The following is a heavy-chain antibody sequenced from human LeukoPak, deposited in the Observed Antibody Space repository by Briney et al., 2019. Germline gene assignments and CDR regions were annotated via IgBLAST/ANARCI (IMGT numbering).Heavy chain of an antibody. CDR3: ARRGSGWPYYFDY. CDR1: GGSISSGDYY. J-gene: IGHJ4*02. CDR2: IYYSGST. V-gene: IGHV4-30-4*02. Sequence: SETLSLTCTVSGGSISSGDYYWSWIRQPPGKGLEWIGYIYYSGSTYYNPSLKSRVTISVDTSKNQFSLKLSSVTAADTAVYYCARRGSGWPYYFDYWGQGTLVTVSS. D-gene: IGHD6-19*01.